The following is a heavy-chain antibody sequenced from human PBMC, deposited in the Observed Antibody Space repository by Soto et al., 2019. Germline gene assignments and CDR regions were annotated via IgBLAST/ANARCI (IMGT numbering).Heavy chain of an antibody. CDR1: GGSFSGYY. CDR2: INHSGST. D-gene: IGHD1-26*01. J-gene: IGHJ3*02. V-gene: IGHV4-34*01. CDR3: ARYGEGATYHDAFDI. Sequence: PSETLSITSAVYGGSFSGYYWSWIRQPPGKGLEWIGEINHSGSTNYNPSLKSRVTISVDTSKNQFSLKLSSVTAADTAVYYCARYGEGATYHDAFDIWGQGTMVTVSS.